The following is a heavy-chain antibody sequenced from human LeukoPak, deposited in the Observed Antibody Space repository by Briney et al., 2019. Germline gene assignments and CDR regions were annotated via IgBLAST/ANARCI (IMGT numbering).Heavy chain of an antibody. D-gene: IGHD3-22*01. CDR1: AYSITAYY. J-gene: IGHJ4*02. Sequence: ASVKVSCKASAYSITAYYMYWVRQAPGQGLEWMGWINPKSGGTNYAQKFQGRVTMTRDTSINTAYMDMSRLTYDDTAMYYCARGPSSDSRGLDYFDYWGQGTLVTVSS. CDR2: INPKSGGT. V-gene: IGHV1-2*02. CDR3: ARGPSSDSRGLDYFDY.